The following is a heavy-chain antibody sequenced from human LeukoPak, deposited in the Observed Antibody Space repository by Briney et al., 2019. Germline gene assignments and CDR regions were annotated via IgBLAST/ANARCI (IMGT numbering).Heavy chain of an antibody. CDR1: GYTFTGYY. Sequence: GASVKVSCKASGYTFTGYYMHWVRQAPGQGLEWMGRIIPILGIANYAQKFQGRVTITADKSTSTAYMELSSLRSEDTAVYYCARGPIRCGGDCYLVDYWGQGTLVTVSS. J-gene: IGHJ4*02. V-gene: IGHV1-69*04. CDR2: IIPILGIA. CDR3: ARGPIRCGGDCYLVDY. D-gene: IGHD2-21*02.